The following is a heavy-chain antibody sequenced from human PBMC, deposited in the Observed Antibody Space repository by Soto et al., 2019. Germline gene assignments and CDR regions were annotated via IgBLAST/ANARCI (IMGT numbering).Heavy chain of an antibody. CDR1: GGTFSTYP. Sequence: QVQLVQSGAEVKKPGSSVKVSCKASGGTFSTYPISWVRQAPGQGLEWMGGINSIFGTANYAQKLQGRVTITADESTTTAYMQLSSLRSDDTAVYYCARLRASNYEAYQHWGQGTLVTVSS. D-gene: IGHD4-4*01. CDR2: INSIFGTA. J-gene: IGHJ1*01. V-gene: IGHV1-69*12. CDR3: ARLRASNYEAYQH.